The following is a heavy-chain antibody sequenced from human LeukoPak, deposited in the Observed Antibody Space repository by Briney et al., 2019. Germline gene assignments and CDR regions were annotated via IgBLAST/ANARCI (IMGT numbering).Heavy chain of an antibody. CDR1: GFTLSSYG. V-gene: IGHV3-23*01. J-gene: IGHJ4*02. CDR2: ISGSGGST. D-gene: IGHD5-18*01. CDR3: AKDADIYSYGYYFDY. Sequence: QSGGSLRLSCAASGFTLSSYGMSWVRQAPGKGLEWVSAISGSGGSTYYADSVKGRFTISRDNSKNTLYLQMNSLRAEDTAVYYCAKDADIYSYGYYFDYWGQGTLVTVSS.